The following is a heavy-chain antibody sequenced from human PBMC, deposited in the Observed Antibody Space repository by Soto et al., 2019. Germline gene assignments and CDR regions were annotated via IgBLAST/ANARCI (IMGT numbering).Heavy chain of an antibody. CDR1: GYSFTNYW. Sequence: PGESLKISCKGSGYSFTNYWISWVRQMPGKGLEWMGRIDPSDSETNHSPTFQGHVTISADKSISTAYLQWSSLKASDTAMYYCARIDEGNSRSPGYWGQGTLVTVSS. CDR3: ARIDEGNSRSPGY. V-gene: IGHV5-10-1*01. J-gene: IGHJ4*02. CDR2: IDPSDSET. D-gene: IGHD4-4*01.